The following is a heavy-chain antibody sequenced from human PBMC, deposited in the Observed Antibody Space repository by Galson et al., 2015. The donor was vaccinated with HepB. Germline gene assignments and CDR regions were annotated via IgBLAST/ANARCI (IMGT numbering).Heavy chain of an antibody. CDR3: ARCGGDCYNFEWGNWFDP. V-gene: IGHV1-18*01. CDR1: GYTFTSYG. CDR2: ISAYNGNT. D-gene: IGHD2-21*02. J-gene: IGHJ5*02. Sequence: SVKVSCKASGYTFTSYGISWVRQAPGQGLEWMGWISAYNGNTNYAQKLQGRVTMTTDTSTSTAYMELRSLRSDDTAVYYCARCGGDCYNFEWGNWFDPWGQGTLVTVSS.